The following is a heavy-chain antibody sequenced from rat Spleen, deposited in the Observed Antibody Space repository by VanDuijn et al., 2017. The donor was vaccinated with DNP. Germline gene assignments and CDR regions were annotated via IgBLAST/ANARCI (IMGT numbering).Heavy chain of an antibody. Sequence: EVQLQESGPGLVKPSQSLSLTCSVTGFSITGYYWAWIRKLPGNKMECIGHIRYSGSTSYNPSLKSRISITRDTSKNQFFLQLNSVTSEDTATYYCASYYYDGYYAMDAWGQGTSVTVSS. J-gene: IGHJ4*01. V-gene: IGHV3-1*01. CDR3: ASYYYDGYYAMDA. CDR2: IRYSGST. D-gene: IGHD1-12*02. CDR1: GFSITGYY.